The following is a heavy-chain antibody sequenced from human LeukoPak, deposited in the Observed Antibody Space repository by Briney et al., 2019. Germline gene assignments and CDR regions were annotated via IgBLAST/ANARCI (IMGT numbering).Heavy chain of an antibody. J-gene: IGHJ6*03. Sequence: GGSLRLSCAASGFTFSSYWMSWVRQAPGKGLEWVANIKQDGSEKYYVDSVKGRFTISRDNAKNSLYLQMNSLRAEDTAVYYCARFRGYCSGGSCYLNYYYMDVWGKGTTVTISS. CDR1: GFTFSSYW. CDR3: ARFRGYCSGGSCYLNYYYMDV. V-gene: IGHV3-7*01. D-gene: IGHD2-15*01. CDR2: IKQDGSEK.